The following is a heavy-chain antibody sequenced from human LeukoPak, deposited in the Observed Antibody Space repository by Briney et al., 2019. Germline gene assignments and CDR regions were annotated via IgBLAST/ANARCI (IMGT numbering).Heavy chain of an antibody. V-gene: IGHV4-59*01. Sequence: SETLSLTCAVPGGSISSYYWSWIRQPSRKGLECIGFIYYSGSANYNPSLRSRVTMSVDTSKNQFSLKLTSVTAADTAVYYCARTGVVATSYFFDYWGQGILVTVSS. CDR2: IYYSGSA. D-gene: IGHD5-12*01. CDR1: GGSISSYY. CDR3: ARTGVVATSYFFDY. J-gene: IGHJ4*02.